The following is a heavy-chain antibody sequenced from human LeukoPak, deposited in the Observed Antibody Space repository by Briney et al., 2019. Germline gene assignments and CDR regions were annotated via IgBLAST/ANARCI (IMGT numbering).Heavy chain of an antibody. V-gene: IGHV3-21*04. D-gene: IGHD1-26*01. Sequence: PGGSLRLSCAASGFTFSSYSMNWVRQAPGKGLEWVSSISSSSSYIYYADSVKGRFTISRDNSKNTLYLQMNSLRAEDTAVYYCAKGTRSSPNDAADIWGQGTMVTVSS. CDR2: ISSSSSYI. CDR3: AKGTRSSPNDAADI. CDR1: GFTFSSYS. J-gene: IGHJ3*02.